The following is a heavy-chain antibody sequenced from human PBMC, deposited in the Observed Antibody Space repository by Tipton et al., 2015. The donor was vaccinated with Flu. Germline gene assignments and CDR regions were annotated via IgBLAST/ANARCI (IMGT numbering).Heavy chain of an antibody. CDR3: ARRDYSNYVSEPKNWFDP. D-gene: IGHD4-11*01. J-gene: IGHJ5*02. V-gene: IGHV4-30-2*01. Sequence: TLSLTCAVSGGSINRGDYSWSWIRQPPGKGLEWIGNIHRTGNTYHNPSLKGRVTISVDTSKNQFSLKLSSVTAADTAIYYCARRDYSNYVSEPKNWFDPWGQGTLVTVSS. CDR2: IHRTGNT. CDR1: GGSINRGDYS.